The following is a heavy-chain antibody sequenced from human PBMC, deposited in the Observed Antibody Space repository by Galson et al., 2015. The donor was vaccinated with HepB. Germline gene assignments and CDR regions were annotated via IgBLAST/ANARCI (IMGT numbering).Heavy chain of an antibody. V-gene: IGHV1-18*01. J-gene: IGHJ3*02. D-gene: IGHD3-10*02. CDR3: ARDVRYAFEM. Sequence: SVKVSCKASGYTFTRNGISWVRQAPGQGLEWMGWISTKSGNTYYAQKFQDRLIMTTERSTSTAYMELRSLTSDDTAFYYCARDVRYAFEMWGQGTMVTVS. CDR2: ISTKSGNT. CDR1: GYTFTRNG.